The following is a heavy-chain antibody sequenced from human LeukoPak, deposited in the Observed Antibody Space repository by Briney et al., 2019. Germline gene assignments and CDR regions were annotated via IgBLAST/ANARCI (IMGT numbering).Heavy chain of an antibody. CDR2: MKEDGGEI. CDR1: AFTFSSYW. Sequence: GGSLRLSCEASAFTFSSYWMSWVRQAPGKGLEWVANMKEDGGEINYVDSVKGRFTISRDNAKNSLFLQMNSLRVEDTAMYYCARDRGYSTFDYWGQGTLVTVSS. CDR3: ARDRGYSTFDY. J-gene: IGHJ4*02. V-gene: IGHV3-7*01. D-gene: IGHD4-23*01.